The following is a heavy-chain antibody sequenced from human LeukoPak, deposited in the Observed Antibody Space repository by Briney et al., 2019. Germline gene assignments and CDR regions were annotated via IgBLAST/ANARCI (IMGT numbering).Heavy chain of an antibody. D-gene: IGHD2/OR15-2a*01. J-gene: IGHJ4*02. CDR3: ARYYRPAYSFDY. CDR2: MNPNSGNT. Sequence: ASVKVSCKASGYTFTSYDINWVRQATGQGLEWMRWMNPNSGNTGYAQKFQGRGTMTRNTSISTAYMELSSLRSEDTAVYSCARYYRPAYSFDYWGQGTLVIVSS. CDR1: GYTFTSYD. V-gene: IGHV1-8*01.